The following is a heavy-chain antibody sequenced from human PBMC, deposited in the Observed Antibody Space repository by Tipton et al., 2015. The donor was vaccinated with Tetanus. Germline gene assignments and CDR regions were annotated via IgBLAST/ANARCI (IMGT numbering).Heavy chain of an antibody. CDR2: ISSTSRCI. J-gene: IGHJ4*02. CDR1: GFTFSNYK. V-gene: IGHV3-21*06. CDR3: VSGAALDY. Sequence: SLRLSCEVSGFTFSNYKMNWVRQAPGRGLEWVSSISSTSRCINYADSVKGRFTVSRDNAKSSLFLQMNSLRDDDTAVYYCVSGAALDYWGQGTLITVSS. D-gene: IGHD6-25*01.